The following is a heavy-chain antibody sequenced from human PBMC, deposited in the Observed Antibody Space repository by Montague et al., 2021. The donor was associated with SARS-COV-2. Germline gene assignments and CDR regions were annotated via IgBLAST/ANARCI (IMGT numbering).Heavy chain of an antibody. D-gene: IGHD3-9*01. CDR2: IHYSGST. V-gene: IGHV4-59*12. CDR3: ARDFPGWQHFDSYFDY. CDR1: GGSISSYY. Sequence: SETLSLTCTVSGGSISSYYWSWIRQSPGKGLEWIGYIHYSGSTNYNPSLKSRVTISVDTSKNQFSLKLSSVTAADTAVYYCARDFPGWQHFDSYFDYWGQGTLVTVSS. J-gene: IGHJ4*02.